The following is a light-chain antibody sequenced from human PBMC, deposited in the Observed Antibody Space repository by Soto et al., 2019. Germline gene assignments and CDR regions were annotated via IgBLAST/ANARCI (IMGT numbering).Light chain of an antibody. V-gene: IGLV2-8*01. J-gene: IGLJ2*01. CDR3: SSFAGNNNLV. CDR2: EVS. Sequence: QSALTQPPSASGSPGQSVTISCTGTSSDVGVYNYVSWYQQHPGKAPKLMIYEVSKRPSGVPDRFSGSKSGNTASLTVSGLQAEDEADYYCSSFAGNNNLVFGGGTKLTVX. CDR1: SSDVGVYNY.